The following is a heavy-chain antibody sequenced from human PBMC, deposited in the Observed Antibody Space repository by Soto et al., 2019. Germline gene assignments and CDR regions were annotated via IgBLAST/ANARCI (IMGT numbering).Heavy chain of an antibody. CDR1: GFAFGYYV. D-gene: IGHD6-13*01. CDR3: VKGSTDAWYGYFDF. J-gene: IGHJ4*02. Sequence: LSCAASGFAFGYYVVHGVRRARGKGLEWVSGITWNTGRIGYADSVKGRFSISRDNAKSALYLQMNSLRPEDTAFYYCVKGSTDAWYGYFDFWGQGALVTVSS. V-gene: IGHV3-9*01. CDR2: ITWNTGRI.